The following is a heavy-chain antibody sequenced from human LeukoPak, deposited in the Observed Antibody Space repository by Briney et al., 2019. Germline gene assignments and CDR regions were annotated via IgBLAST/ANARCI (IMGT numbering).Heavy chain of an antibody. Sequence: GASVKVSCKASGYTFTSYGISWVRQAPGQGLEWMGRIIPILGIANYAQKFQGRVTITADKSTSTAYMELSSLRSEDTAVYYCASSSEGYRSPLDYWGQGTLVTVSS. CDR2: IIPILGIA. V-gene: IGHV1-69*04. CDR1: GYTFTSYG. CDR3: ASSSEGYRSPLDY. J-gene: IGHJ4*02. D-gene: IGHD3-22*01.